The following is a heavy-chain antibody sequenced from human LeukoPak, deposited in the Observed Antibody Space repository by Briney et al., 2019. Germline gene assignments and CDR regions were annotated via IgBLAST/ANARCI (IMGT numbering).Heavy chain of an antibody. J-gene: IGHJ4*02. CDR3: ATSIYADYVVGYFDY. Sequence: ASVKVSCKVSGYTLTELSMHWVRQAPGKGLEWMGGFDPEDGETIYAQKFQGRVTMTEDTSTDTAYMELSSLRSEDTAVYYCATSIYADYVVGYFDYWGPGTLVTVSS. CDR1: GYTLTELS. CDR2: FDPEDGET. D-gene: IGHD4-17*01. V-gene: IGHV1-24*01.